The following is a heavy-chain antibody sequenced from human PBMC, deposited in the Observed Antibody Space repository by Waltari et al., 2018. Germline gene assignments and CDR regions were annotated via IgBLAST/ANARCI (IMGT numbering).Heavy chain of an antibody. V-gene: IGHV5-51*01. J-gene: IGHJ5*02. CDR2: IYPGDCDT. CDR3: ARHGGVGYSSSSGWFDP. Sequence: EVQLVQSGAEVTKPGESLKISCKGSGYSFTSYWIGWVRQMPGKGLAWMGIIYPGDCDTRYSHSFQGQVTISADKASSTAYVQWSSLKASDTAMYYCARHGGVGYSSSSGWFDPWGQGTLVTVSS. CDR1: GYSFTSYW. D-gene: IGHD6-6*01.